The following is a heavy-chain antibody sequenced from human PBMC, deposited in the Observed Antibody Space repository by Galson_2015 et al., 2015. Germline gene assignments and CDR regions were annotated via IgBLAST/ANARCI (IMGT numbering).Heavy chain of an antibody. J-gene: IGHJ6*03. D-gene: IGHD5-12*01. CDR3: ARETEAATTAGGLYYYYYYMDV. Sequence: SLRLSCAASGFTFSTYSMNWVRQAPGKGLEWVSSISSTSSYIHYADSVKGRFTISRDDAKNSLYLQMNSLRAEDTAVYYCARETEAATTAGGLYYYYYYMDVWGKGTTVTVSS. CDR1: GFTFSTYS. V-gene: IGHV3-21*01. CDR2: ISSTSSYI.